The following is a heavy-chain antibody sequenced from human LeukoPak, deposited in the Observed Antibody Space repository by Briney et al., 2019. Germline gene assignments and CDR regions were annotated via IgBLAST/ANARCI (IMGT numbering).Heavy chain of an antibody. D-gene: IGHD6-13*01. CDR1: GGSISSYY. V-gene: IGHV4-4*07. Sequence: PSETLSLTCTVSGGSISSYYWSWIRQPAGKGLEWIGRIYTNGGTTYNPSLKSRVTMSIDTSKNQFSLKLSSVTAADTAVYYCAGEYSSSWYPEEYWGQGTLVTVSS. CDR2: IYTNGGT. J-gene: IGHJ4*02. CDR3: AGEYSSSWYPEEY.